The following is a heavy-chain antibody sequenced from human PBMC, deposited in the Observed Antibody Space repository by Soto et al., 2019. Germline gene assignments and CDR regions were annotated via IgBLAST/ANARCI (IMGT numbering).Heavy chain of an antibody. CDR3: ARDISYYDYVWGSYRPFFDY. CDR2: ISAYNGNT. D-gene: IGHD3-16*02. J-gene: IGHJ4*02. Sequence: ASVKVSCKASGYTFTSYGISWVRQAPGQGLEWMGWISAYNGNTNYAQKLQGRVTMTTDTSTSTAYMELRSLRSDDTAVYYCARDISYYDYVWGSYRPFFDYWGQGTLVTVSS. V-gene: IGHV1-18*04. CDR1: GYTFTSYG.